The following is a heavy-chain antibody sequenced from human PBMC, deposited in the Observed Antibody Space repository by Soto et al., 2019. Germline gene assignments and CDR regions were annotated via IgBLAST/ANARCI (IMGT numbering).Heavy chain of an antibody. CDR2: INAGNGNT. J-gene: IGHJ4*02. D-gene: IGHD2-15*01. CDR1: GYTFTSYA. CDR3: ARDLGGWPDY. V-gene: IGHV1-3*01. Sequence: GAAVKVSCKASGYTFTSYAMHSVRQAPGQSLEWMGWINAGNGNTKYSQKFQGRVTITRDTSASTSYMELSRLRSEDTAVYYCARDLGGWPDYWGQGTLVTVSS.